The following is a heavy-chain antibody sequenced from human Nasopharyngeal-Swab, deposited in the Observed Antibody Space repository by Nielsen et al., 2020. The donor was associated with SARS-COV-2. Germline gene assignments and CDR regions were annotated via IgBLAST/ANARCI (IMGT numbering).Heavy chain of an antibody. CDR3: AKGIGWFGEEGACGMDV. Sequence: SLKISCAASGFTFDDYAMHWVRQAPGKGLEWVSGIRWNSDSIGYADSVKGRFTISRDNDKNSLYLQMNSLRAEDTALYYCAKGIGWFGEEGACGMDVRGQVTTVTVSS. J-gene: IGHJ6*02. V-gene: IGHV3-9*01. CDR2: IRWNSDSI. D-gene: IGHD3-10*01. CDR1: GFTFDDYA.